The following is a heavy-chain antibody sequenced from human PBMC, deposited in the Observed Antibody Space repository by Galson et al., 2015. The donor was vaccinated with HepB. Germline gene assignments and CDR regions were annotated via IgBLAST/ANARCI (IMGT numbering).Heavy chain of an antibody. CDR1: GFSLHDYY. D-gene: IGHD6-13*01. J-gene: IGHJ4*02. Sequence: SLRLSCAASGFSLHDYYMTWVRQAPGKGLEWISYITNTGRTIYYADSVKGRFTISRDNAQNSLYLQMNNLRADDTAVYYCARDNNIAPLGVWGQGTLVTVSS. CDR3: ARDNNIAPLGV. V-gene: IGHV3-11*01. CDR2: ITNTGRTI.